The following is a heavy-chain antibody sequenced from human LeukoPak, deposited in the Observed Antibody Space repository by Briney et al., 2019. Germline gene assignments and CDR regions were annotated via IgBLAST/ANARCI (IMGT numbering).Heavy chain of an antibody. Sequence: GASVKVSCKASGYTFTSYAMNWVRQAPGQGLEWMGWINTNTGNPTYAQGFTGRFVFSLDTPVSTAYLQISSLKAGDTAMYYCARGDMIVVAQGDYWGQGTLVTVSS. D-gene: IGHD3-22*01. CDR3: ARGDMIVVAQGDY. J-gene: IGHJ4*02. V-gene: IGHV7-4-1*02. CDR1: GYTFTSYA. CDR2: INTNTGNP.